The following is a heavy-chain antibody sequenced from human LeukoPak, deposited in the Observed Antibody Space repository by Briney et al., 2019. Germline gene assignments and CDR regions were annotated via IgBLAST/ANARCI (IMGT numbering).Heavy chain of an antibody. CDR1: GFTFSSYE. CDR3: ARDCSSTSCPNWFDP. J-gene: IGHJ5*02. D-gene: IGHD2-2*01. Sequence: GGSLRLSCAASGFTFSSYEMHWVRQAPGKGLEWVSYISSSGSTTYYADSVKGRFTISRDNAKNSLYLQMNSLRAEDTAVYYCARDCSSTSCPNWFDPWGQGTLVTVSS. V-gene: IGHV3-48*03. CDR2: ISSSGSTT.